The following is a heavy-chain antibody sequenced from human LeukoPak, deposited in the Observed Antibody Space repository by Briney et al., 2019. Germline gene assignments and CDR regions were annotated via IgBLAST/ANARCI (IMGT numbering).Heavy chain of an antibody. J-gene: IGHJ4*02. CDR1: GFTFSEYD. CDR3: GRAFPPLRTSSAGDL. V-gene: IGHV3-21*01. CDR2: ISYLSSHI. Sequence: PGGSLRLSCSASGFTFSEYDMNWFRQAPGKGLEWVSSISYLSSHIYYGDSVKGRFSISRDNAKNSLYLQMNTLGAEDTAIYYCGRAFPPLRTSSAGDLWGQGILVSVSS. D-gene: IGHD3-16*01.